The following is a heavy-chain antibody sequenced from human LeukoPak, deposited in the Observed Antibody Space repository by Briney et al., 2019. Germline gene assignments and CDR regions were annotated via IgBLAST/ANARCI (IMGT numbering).Heavy chain of an antibody. V-gene: IGHV1-18*01. CDR3: GRQVDTSMALPDY. Sequence: ASVKVSCKASGYTFANYGISWVRQAPGLGLEWMGWISGYNGKTNYAQKFQGRVTMTTDTSTRIAFMELRSLRSDDTAVYYCGRQVDTSMALPDYWGQGTLVTVPS. J-gene: IGHJ4*02. CDR1: GYTFANYG. CDR2: ISGYNGKT. D-gene: IGHD5-18*01.